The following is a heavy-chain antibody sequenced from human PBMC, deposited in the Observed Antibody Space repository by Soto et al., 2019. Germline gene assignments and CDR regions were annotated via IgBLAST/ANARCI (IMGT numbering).Heavy chain of an antibody. CDR2: IVPIVDTS. J-gene: IGHJ4*02. CDR1: GGTFSSYA. V-gene: IGHV1-69*12. CDR3: ARGYSSGWRFDY. D-gene: IGHD6-19*01. Sequence: QVQLVQSGAEVRQTASSVKVSCKTSGGTFSSYAISWVRQAPGQGLEWMGGIVPIVDTSTYAQKFQGRVTITGDESTSTVYMELSSLRSEDTAVYYCARGYSSGWRFDYWGQGTLVTVSS.